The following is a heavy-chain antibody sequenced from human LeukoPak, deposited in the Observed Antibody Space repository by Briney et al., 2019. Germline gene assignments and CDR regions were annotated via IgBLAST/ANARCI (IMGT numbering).Heavy chain of an antibody. V-gene: IGHV1-8*01. J-gene: IGHJ4*02. CDR2: VRPVSGDT. Sequence: ASVKVSCKASGYTFTNNDINWVRQATGQGIEWMGWVRPVSGDTGYAPNFRGRVTMTTDTSINTAYMELTSLTSEDTAIYYCTRGRAAGDWGQGTLVTVSS. CDR3: TRGRAAGD. D-gene: IGHD6-19*01. CDR1: GYTFTNND.